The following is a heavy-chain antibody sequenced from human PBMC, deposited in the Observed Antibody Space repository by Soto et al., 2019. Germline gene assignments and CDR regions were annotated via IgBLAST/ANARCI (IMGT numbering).Heavy chain of an antibody. CDR1: GFTFSSYW. CDR2: IKQDGSEK. CDR3: ARDDKAVLWPTTTTYYYYGMDV. J-gene: IGHJ6*02. V-gene: IGHV3-7*05. Sequence: GGSLRLSCAASGFTFSSYWMSWVRQAPGKGLEWVANIKQDGSEKYYVDSVKGRFTISRDNAKNSLYLQMNSLRAEDTAVYYCARDDKAVLWPTTTTYYYYGMDVWGQGTTVTVSS. D-gene: IGHD2-2*01.